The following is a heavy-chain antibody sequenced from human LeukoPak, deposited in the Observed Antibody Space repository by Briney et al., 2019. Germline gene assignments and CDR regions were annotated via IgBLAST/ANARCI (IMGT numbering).Heavy chain of an antibody. CDR3: ARDTQLWPYYMDV. CDR1: GFTFSSYE. J-gene: IGHJ6*03. Sequence: GGSLRLSCAASGFTFSSYELNWVRQAPGKGLEWVSYISDTGSTIYYADSVEGRFTISRDNAKNSLYLQMNSLRAEDTAVYYCARDTQLWPYYMDVWGKGTTVTISS. V-gene: IGHV3-48*03. D-gene: IGHD5-18*01. CDR2: ISDTGSTI.